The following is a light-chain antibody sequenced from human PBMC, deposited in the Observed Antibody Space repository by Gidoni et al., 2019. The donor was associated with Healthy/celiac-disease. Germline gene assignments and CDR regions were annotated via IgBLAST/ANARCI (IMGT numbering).Light chain of an antibody. Sequence: EIVLTQSPGTLSLSPGERATLSCRASQSVSSSYLAWYQQKPGQAPRLLIYGASSRATGIPDRFSGSGSGTDFTLTISRLEPEDFAVYYCQQYGSSPSVTFXXXTKVEIK. CDR2: GAS. J-gene: IGKJ1*01. CDR1: QSVSSSY. CDR3: QQYGSSPSVT. V-gene: IGKV3-20*01.